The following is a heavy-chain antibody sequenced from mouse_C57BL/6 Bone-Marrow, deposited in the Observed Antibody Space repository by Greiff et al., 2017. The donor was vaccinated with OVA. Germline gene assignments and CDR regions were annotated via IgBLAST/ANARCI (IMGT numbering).Heavy chain of an antibody. V-gene: IGHV14-4*01. Sequence: EVQLQQSGAELVRPGASVKLSCTASGFNIKDDYMHWVKQRPEQGLEWIGWIDPENGDTEYASKFQGKAPITADTSSNTAYLQLSSLTSEDTAVYYCTTEYYSNFWFAYWGQGTLVTVSA. D-gene: IGHD2-5*01. CDR1: GFNIKDDY. CDR2: IDPENGDT. CDR3: TTEYYSNFWFAY. J-gene: IGHJ3*01.